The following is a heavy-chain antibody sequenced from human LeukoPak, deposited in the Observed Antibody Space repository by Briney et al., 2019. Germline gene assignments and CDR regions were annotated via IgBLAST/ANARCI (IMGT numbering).Heavy chain of an antibody. D-gene: IGHD2-2*01. CDR2: IYYSGST. CDR1: GGSISSSSYY. V-gene: IGHV4-39*07. Sequence: SETLSLTCTVSGGSISSSSYYWGWIRQPPGKGLEWIGSIYYSGSTYYNPSLKSRVTISVDTSKNQFSLKLSSVTAAGTAVYYCARTIVVVPAATGHWFDPWGQGTLVTVSS. CDR3: ARTIVVVPAATGHWFDP. J-gene: IGHJ5*02.